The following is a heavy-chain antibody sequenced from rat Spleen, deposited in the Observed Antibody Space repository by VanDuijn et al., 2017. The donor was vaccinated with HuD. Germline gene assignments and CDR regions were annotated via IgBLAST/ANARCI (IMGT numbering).Heavy chain of an antibody. CDR2: ISTGGGNT. D-gene: IGHD1-2*01. CDR3: ARGSSYTLDY. Sequence: EVQLVESDGGLVQPGRSLKLSCAASGFTFSDYYMAWVRQAPTKGLEWVASISTGGGNTYYRDSVKGRFTISRDNAKNTQYFQMDSLRSEDTATYYCARGSSYTLDYWGQGVMVTVSS. V-gene: IGHV5S13*01. CDR1: GFTFSDYY. J-gene: IGHJ2*01.